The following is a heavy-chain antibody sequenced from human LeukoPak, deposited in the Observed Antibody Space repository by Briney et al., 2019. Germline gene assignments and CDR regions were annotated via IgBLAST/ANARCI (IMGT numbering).Heavy chain of an antibody. CDR1: GGTFSSYA. J-gene: IGHJ4*02. V-gene: IGHV1-69*01. CDR2: IIPIFGTA. Sequence: ASVKVSCKASGGTFSSYAISWVRQAPGQGLEWIGGIIPIFGTANYAQKFQGRVTITADESTSTAYMELSSLRSEDTAVYYCARDTYMANYGGIFDYWGQGTLVTVSS. D-gene: IGHD4-23*01. CDR3: ARDTYMANYGGIFDY.